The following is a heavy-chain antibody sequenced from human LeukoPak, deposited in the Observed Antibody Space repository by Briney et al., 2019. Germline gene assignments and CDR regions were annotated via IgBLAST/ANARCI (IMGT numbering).Heavy chain of an antibody. CDR2: FDPEDGET. J-gene: IGHJ6*03. V-gene: IGHV1-24*01. Sequence: ASVKVSCKVSGYTLTELSMHWVRQAPGKGLEWMGGFDPEDGETIYAQKFQGRVTMTTDTSTSTAYMELRSLRSDDTAVYYCAREGEYDFWSGTSLDYYYMDVWGKGTTVTVSS. CDR1: GYTLTELS. CDR3: AREGEYDFWSGTSLDYYYMDV. D-gene: IGHD3-3*01.